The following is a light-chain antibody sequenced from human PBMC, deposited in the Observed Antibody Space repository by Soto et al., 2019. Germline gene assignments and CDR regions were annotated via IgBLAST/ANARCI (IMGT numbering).Light chain of an antibody. Sequence: ALTQPASVSGSPGQSITISCTGTSSDIGADDFVSWYQHHPDKTPKLIIFEVTYRPTGISHRFSASKSGNTASLTISGLEAEDEAFYYCSSYRKTTFPHVVFGGGTQLTVL. CDR3: SSYRKTTFPHVV. CDR2: EVT. J-gene: IGLJ2*01. CDR1: SSDIGADDF. V-gene: IGLV2-14*01.